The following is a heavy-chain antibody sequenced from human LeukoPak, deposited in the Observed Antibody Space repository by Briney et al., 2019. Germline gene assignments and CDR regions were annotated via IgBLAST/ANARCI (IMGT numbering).Heavy chain of an antibody. Sequence: PGGSLRLSCAASGFTFSSHSMTWVRQAPGKGLEWVANINLDGSERFYVDFVKGRFTISRDNADNSMYLQMNSLRAEATAVYYCGRVVAGAIDYWGQGTLVTVSS. D-gene: IGHD2-15*01. V-gene: IGHV3-7*01. CDR2: INLDGSER. CDR3: GRVVAGAIDY. CDR1: GFTFSSHS. J-gene: IGHJ4*02.